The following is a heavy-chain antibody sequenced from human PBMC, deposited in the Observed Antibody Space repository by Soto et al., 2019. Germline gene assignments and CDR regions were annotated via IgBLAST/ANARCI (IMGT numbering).Heavy chain of an antibody. D-gene: IGHD3-9*01. J-gene: IGHJ5*02. CDR3: AIVRATAHHLNRYAP. CDR1: GYTFTSYV. Sequence: ASVKVSCKASGYTFTSYVISWVRHAPGQGLEWMGWISAYNGNTNYAQKLQGRVTLTTDTSTSTAYMELRSLRSDDTAVYYCAIVRATAHHLNRYAPRARGTLDTGSS. V-gene: IGHV1-18*01. CDR2: ISAYNGNT.